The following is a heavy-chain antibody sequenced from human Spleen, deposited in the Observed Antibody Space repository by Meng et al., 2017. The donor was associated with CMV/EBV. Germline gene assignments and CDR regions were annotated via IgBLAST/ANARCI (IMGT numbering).Heavy chain of an antibody. J-gene: IGHJ4*02. CDR2: INLNSGGT. CDR3: ARAAYYYDSSGNPRFSSFDY. Sequence: ASVKVSCKASGYTFTDYYMHWMRQAPGQGLEWMGWINLNSGGTNYAQKFQGRVTMTRETSITTAYMELSRVTSDGTAVYYCARAAYYYDSSGNPRFSSFDYWGQGTLVTVSS. V-gene: IGHV1-2*02. CDR1: GYTFTDYY. D-gene: IGHD3-22*01.